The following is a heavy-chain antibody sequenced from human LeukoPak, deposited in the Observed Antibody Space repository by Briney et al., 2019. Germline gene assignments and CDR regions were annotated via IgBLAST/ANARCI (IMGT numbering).Heavy chain of an antibody. CDR3: AEDPNHDYYDSSGYDY. CDR2: ISWNSGSI. V-gene: IGHV3-9*01. CDR1: GFTFDDYA. D-gene: IGHD3-22*01. J-gene: IGHJ4*02. Sequence: GGSLRLSCAASGFTFDDYAMHWVRQAPGKGLEWVSGISWNSGSIGYADSVKGRFTISRDNAKSSLYLQMNSLRAEDTALYYCAEDPNHDYYDSSGYDYWGQGTLVTVSS.